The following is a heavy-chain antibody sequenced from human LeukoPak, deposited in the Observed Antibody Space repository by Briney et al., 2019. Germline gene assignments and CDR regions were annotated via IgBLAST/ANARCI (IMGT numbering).Heavy chain of an antibody. CDR3: ARGKYSSSWYIFDP. CDR1: GGSVSSDNYY. CDR2: MYNSGST. Sequence: SETLSLTCTVTGGSVSSDNYYWSWIRQPPGTGLEWIGYMYNSGSTNYSPSLKSRVTMSADTSKNQLSLKLSAVTAADTALYYCARGKYSSSWYIFDPWGQGALVTVSS. D-gene: IGHD6-13*01. V-gene: IGHV4-61*01. J-gene: IGHJ4*01.